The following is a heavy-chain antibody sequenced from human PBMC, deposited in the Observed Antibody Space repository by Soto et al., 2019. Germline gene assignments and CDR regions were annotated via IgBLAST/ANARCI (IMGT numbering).Heavy chain of an antibody. CDR3: ARGTVVTHCDY. CDR2: INAGNGNT. J-gene: IGHJ4*02. Sequence: QVQLVQSGAEEKKPGASVKVSCKASGYTFTSYAMHWVRQAPGQRLEWMGWINAGNGNTKYSQKFQGRVTITRDTSASTAYMGQSSMRSEDTAVYYCARGTVVTHCDYWGQGTLVTVSS. D-gene: IGHD2-15*01. V-gene: IGHV1-3*05. CDR1: GYTFTSYA.